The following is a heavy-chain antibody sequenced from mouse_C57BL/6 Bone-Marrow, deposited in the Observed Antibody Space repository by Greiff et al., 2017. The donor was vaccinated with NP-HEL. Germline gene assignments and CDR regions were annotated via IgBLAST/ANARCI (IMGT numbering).Heavy chain of an antibody. D-gene: IGHD1-1*01. V-gene: IGHV1-50*01. CDR3: ARKAYYGRSYAFAD. Sequence: VQLQQPGAELVKPGASVKLSCKASGYTFTTYWMQWVKQRPGQGLEWIGEIDPSDSYTNYNQKFKGKATLTVDTSSSTANMQLSSLTSEDSAFYYCARKAYYGRSYAFADWGQGTLVTVSA. CDR1: GYTFTTYW. J-gene: IGHJ3*01. CDR2: IDPSDSYT.